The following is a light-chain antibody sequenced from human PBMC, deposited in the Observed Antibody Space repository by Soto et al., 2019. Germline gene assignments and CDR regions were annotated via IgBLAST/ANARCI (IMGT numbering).Light chain of an antibody. J-gene: IGKJ5*01. CDR3: QQRSNWPPIT. CDR2: DAS. V-gene: IGKV3-11*01. CDR1: QSVKTF. Sequence: EIVLTQSPSTLLLSPGELATHSCSGSQSVKTFLVWYPQRPGQAPRLPIHDASHRAAGIPARFSGSGFGTDFTLTISSLEPEDAAVYYCQQRSNWPPITFGQGTRLEIK.